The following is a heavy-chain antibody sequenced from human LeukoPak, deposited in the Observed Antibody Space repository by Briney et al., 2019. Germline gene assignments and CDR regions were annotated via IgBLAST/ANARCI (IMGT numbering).Heavy chain of an antibody. Sequence: GGSLRLSCAASGFTFSSYAMSWVRQAPGKGLEWVSAISSSGDSTYYANSVKGRFTISRDNSKNTLYLQMGSLRLEDMAVYYCASGSKGGSYYDYWGQGTLVTVSS. CDR3: ASGSKGGSYYDY. CDR1: GFTFSSYA. J-gene: IGHJ4*02. CDR2: ISSSGDST. D-gene: IGHD1-26*01. V-gene: IGHV3-64*01.